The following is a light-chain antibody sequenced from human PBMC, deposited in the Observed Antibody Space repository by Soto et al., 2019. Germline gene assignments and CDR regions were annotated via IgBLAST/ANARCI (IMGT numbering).Light chain of an antibody. J-gene: IGKJ2*01. CDR2: KVS. CDR3: MQGTHWPRT. V-gene: IGKV2-30*01. CDR1: RSLVYSDGNTY. Sequence: DVVMTQSPLSLPVTVGQPASISCRSSRSLVYSDGNTYLNWLQQRPGQSPRRLIYKVSYRDSGVPDRFSGSGSGTDFILKISRVEAEDVGIYYCMQGTHWPRTFGQGTKLEIK.